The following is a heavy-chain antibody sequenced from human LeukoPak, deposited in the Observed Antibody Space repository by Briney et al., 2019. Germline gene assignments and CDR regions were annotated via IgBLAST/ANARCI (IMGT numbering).Heavy chain of an antibody. CDR3: ARATGFTSGWRWFDP. D-gene: IGHD6-19*01. CDR2: IYHGGST. J-gene: IGHJ5*02. V-gene: IGHV4-39*07. Sequence: SETLSLTCTASGGSISTSTSYWGWIRQPPGKGLEWIGSIYHGGSTYYNPSLKSRVTMSVDTSKNQVSLKMSFVTAADTAFYYCARATGFTSGWRWFDPWGQGTLVTVSS. CDR1: GGSISTSTSY.